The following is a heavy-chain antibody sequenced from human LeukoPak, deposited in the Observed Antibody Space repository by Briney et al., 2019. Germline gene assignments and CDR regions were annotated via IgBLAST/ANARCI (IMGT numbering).Heavy chain of an antibody. Sequence: GASVKVSCKASGYTFTSYGISWVRQAPGQGLEWMGWISAYNGNTNYAQKLQGRVTMTTDTSTSTAYMELRSLGSDDTAVYYCARDPLGAVAGNWDYWGQGTLVTDSS. D-gene: IGHD6-19*01. J-gene: IGHJ4*02. CDR3: ARDPLGAVAGNWDY. CDR1: GYTFTSYG. CDR2: ISAYNGNT. V-gene: IGHV1-18*01.